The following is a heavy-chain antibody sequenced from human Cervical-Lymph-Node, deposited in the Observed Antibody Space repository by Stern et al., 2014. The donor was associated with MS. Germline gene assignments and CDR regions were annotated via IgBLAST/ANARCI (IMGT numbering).Heavy chain of an antibody. CDR1: GYTFTMFW. V-gene: IGHV5-51*01. CDR2: IYPGDTDT. Sequence: EVQLVESGAEVKKPGESLKISCKGNGYTFTMFWIGWVRQVPGKGLEWMGMIYPGDTDTRYSPSFQGRITISADESITTAYLRWSSLKASDSAIYYCVIPFDYGDLYGMNVWGQGTTVTVSS. CDR3: VIPFDYGDLYGMNV. D-gene: IGHD4-17*01. J-gene: IGHJ6*02.